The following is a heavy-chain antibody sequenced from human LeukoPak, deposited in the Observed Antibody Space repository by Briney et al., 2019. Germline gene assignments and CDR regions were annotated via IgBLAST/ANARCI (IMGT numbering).Heavy chain of an antibody. D-gene: IGHD3-22*01. CDR3: ARDPYYDRGAFDI. CDR1: GFTFSSYS. J-gene: IGHJ3*02. Sequence: GGSLRLSCAASGFTFSSYSMNWVRQAPGKGLEWVSYISSSSSTIYYADSVKGRFTISRDNAKNSLYLQMNSLRAEDTAVYYCARDPYYDRGAFDIWGQGTMVTLSS. CDR2: ISSSSSTI. V-gene: IGHV3-48*04.